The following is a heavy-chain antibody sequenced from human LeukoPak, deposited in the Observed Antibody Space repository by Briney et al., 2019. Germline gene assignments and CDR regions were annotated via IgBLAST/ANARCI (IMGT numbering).Heavy chain of an antibody. J-gene: IGHJ5*02. CDR2: IYPDDSDI. Sequence: ESLKISCKGSGYRFTSYWIGWVRQMPGKGLEWMGIIYPDDSDIRYSPSFQGQVTISADKSIRTAYLQWSSLKASDTATYYCAREEGDNNRAFDPWGQGTLVTVSS. CDR3: AREEGDNNRAFDP. CDR1: GYRFTSYW. V-gene: IGHV5-51*01. D-gene: IGHD1-14*01.